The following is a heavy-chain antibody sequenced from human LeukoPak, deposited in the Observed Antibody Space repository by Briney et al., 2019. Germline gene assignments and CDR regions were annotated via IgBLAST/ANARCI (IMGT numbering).Heavy chain of an antibody. V-gene: IGHV3-30*03. CDR3: ARSSRYGSCDY. CDR1: GFTFSSYG. J-gene: IGHJ4*02. Sequence: GGSLRLSCAASGFTFSSYGMHWVRQAPGKGLEWVAVISYDGSNKYYADSVKGRFTISRDNSKNTLYLQMNSLRAEDTAVYYCARSSRYGSCDYWGQGTLVTVSS. D-gene: IGHD3-16*01. CDR2: ISYDGSNK.